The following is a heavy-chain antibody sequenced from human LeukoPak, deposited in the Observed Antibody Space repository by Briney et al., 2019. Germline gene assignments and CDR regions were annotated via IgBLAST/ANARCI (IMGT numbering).Heavy chain of an antibody. V-gene: IGHV4-39*07. J-gene: IGHJ4*02. CDR3: ARAPMATIGMNDY. CDR2: IYYSGST. D-gene: IGHD5-24*01. CDR1: GGSISSSSYY. Sequence: SETLSLTCTVSGGSISSSSYYWGWIRQPPGKGLEWIGSIYYSGSTYYNPSLKSRVTISVDTSKNQFSLKLSSVTAADTAVYYCARAPMATIGMNDYWGQGTLVTVSS.